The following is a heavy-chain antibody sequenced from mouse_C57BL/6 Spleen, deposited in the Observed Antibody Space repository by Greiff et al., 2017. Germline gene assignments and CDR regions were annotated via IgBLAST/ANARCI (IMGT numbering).Heavy chain of an antibody. Sequence: SGPELVKPGASVKMSCKASGYTFTDYNMHWVKQSHGKSLEWIGYINPNNGGTSYNQKFKGKATLTVNKSSSTAYMELRSLTSEDSAVYYCARITTVVYFDYWGQGTTLTVSS. CDR2: INPNNGGT. D-gene: IGHD1-1*01. J-gene: IGHJ2*01. CDR1: GYTFTDYN. V-gene: IGHV1-22*01. CDR3: ARITTVVYFDY.